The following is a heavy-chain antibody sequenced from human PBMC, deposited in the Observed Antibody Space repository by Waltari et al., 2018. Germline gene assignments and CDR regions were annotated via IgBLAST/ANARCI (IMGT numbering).Heavy chain of an antibody. D-gene: IGHD2-2*01. CDR3: ARSIVVVPAANYYYYYYYMDV. V-gene: IGHV4-4*07. CDR1: GGSLNGYY. J-gene: IGHJ6*03. CDR2: IYPSGVT. Sequence: QVQLQESGPGLLKPSETLSLSCTVSGGSLNGYYWSWIRQPAGGGLEWVGRIYPSGVTNYNPSLKSRVTMSVDTSRNQFSLKLTSVTGADTAIYYCARSIVVVPAANYYYYYYYMDVWGKGTTVTISS.